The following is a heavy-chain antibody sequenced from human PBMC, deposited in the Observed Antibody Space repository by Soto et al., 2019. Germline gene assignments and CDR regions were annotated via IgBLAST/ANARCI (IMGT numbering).Heavy chain of an antibody. CDR3: AEGLWLPRWIDY. CDR1: GFTFSSYA. J-gene: IGHJ4*02. CDR2: ISGSGGST. V-gene: IGHV3-23*01. D-gene: IGHD5-18*01. Sequence: EVQLLESGGGLVQPGGSLRLSCAASGFTFSSYAMSWVRQAPGKGLEWVSAISGSGGSTYYADSVKGRFTNSRDNSKNTLYLQMNSLRAEDTAVYYCAEGLWLPRWIDYWGQGTLVTVSS.